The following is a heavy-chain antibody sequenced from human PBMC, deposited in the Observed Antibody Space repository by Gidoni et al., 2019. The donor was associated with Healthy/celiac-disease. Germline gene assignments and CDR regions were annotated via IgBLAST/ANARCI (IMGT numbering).Heavy chain of an antibody. CDR1: GGSISSSRYY. V-gene: IGHV4-39*01. CDR3: ARHLGCSGGSCYPNWASWLSGTYYYYYYYMDV. D-gene: IGHD2-15*01. CDR2: IYYSGST. J-gene: IGHJ6*03. Sequence: QLQLQESGPGLVKPSETLSLTCTVSGGSISSSRYYWGWIRQPPGQGLEWIGSIYYSGSTYYNPSRKSRVTISVDTSKNQFSLKLSSVTAADTAVYYCARHLGCSGGSCYPNWASWLSGTYYYYYYYMDVWGKGTTVTVSS.